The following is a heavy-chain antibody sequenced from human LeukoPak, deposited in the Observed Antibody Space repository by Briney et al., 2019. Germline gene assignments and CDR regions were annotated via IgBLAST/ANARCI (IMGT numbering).Heavy chain of an antibody. CDR3: ARIDYYGSGSCLDY. Sequence: PGGSLTLSCAASGFPFSDYYMCWIRQAPGKGLEWVSYISSSGSTIYYADSVKGRFTISRDNAKNSLYLQMNSLRAEDTAVYYCARIDYYGSGSCLDYWGQGTLVTVSS. D-gene: IGHD3-10*01. CDR2: ISSSGSTI. J-gene: IGHJ4*02. V-gene: IGHV3-11*01. CDR1: GFPFSDYY.